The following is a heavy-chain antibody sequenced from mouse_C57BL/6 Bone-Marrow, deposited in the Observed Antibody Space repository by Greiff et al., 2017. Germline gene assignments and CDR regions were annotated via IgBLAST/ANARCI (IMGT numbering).Heavy chain of an antibody. CDR2: IDPETGGT. D-gene: IGHD1-1*01. CDR1: GYTFTDYE. Sequence: QVQLKESGAELVRPGASVTLSCKASGYTFTDYEMHWVKQTPVHGLEWIGAIDPETGGTAYNQKFKGKAILTADKSSSTAYMELRSLTSEDSAVYYCRYYYGSSYSAMDYWGQGTSVTVSS. J-gene: IGHJ4*01. CDR3: RYYYGSSYSAMDY. V-gene: IGHV1-15*01.